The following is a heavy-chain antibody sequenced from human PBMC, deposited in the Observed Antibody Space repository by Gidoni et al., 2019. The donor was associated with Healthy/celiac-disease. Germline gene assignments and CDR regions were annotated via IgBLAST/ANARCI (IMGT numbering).Heavy chain of an antibody. CDR3: ARHADYGDYSVDY. D-gene: IGHD4-17*01. Sequence: EVQLVQSGAEVKMPGESLRIYCKGSGYSFTSYWISWVRQMPGKGLDWMGRIDPSDSYTNYSPSFQGHVTISADKSISTAYLQWSSLKASDTAMYYCARHADYGDYSVDYWGQGTLVTVSS. CDR2: IDPSDSYT. CDR1: GYSFTSYW. J-gene: IGHJ4*02. V-gene: IGHV5-10-1*01.